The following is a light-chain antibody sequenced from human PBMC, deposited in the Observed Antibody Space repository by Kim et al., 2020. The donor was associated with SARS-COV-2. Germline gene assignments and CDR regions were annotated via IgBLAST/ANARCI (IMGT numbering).Light chain of an antibody. CDR1: SGHSRNI. CDR2: LEGSGAY. Sequence: SSVNVTCTLSSGHSRNIIAWHQQQPGKAPRYLMKLEGSGAYNKGSGVPDRFSGSSSGADRHLIISNLQSEDEADYYCEAWDSNTRVFGGGTQLTVL. V-gene: IGLV4-60*03. CDR3: EAWDSNTRV. J-gene: IGLJ3*02.